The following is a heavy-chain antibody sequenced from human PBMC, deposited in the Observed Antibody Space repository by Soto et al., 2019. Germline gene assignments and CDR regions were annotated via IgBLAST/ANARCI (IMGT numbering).Heavy chain of an antibody. CDR1: GGTFSSYT. CDR3: ARDPGHYYDITDYFDY. D-gene: IGHD3-22*01. CDR2: IIPILGIA. J-gene: IGHJ4*02. Sequence: QVQLVQSGAEVKKPGSSVKVSCKASGGTFSSYTISWVRQAPGQGLEWMGRIIPILGIANYAQKFQGRVTITADKSTSTDYMELSSLRSEDTAVYYCARDPGHYYDITDYFDYWGQGTLVTVSS. V-gene: IGHV1-69*08.